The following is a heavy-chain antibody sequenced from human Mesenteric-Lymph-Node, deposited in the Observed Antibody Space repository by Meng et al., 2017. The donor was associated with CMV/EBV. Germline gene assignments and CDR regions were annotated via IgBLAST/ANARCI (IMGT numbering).Heavy chain of an antibody. J-gene: IGHJ1*01. CDR1: VSGCD. V-gene: IGHV4-34*01. Sequence: VSGCDWSWIRQRPGKGMEWIGKINHSRSTNYNPSRKSRVSITVDTYKTQFSLNLRSVTAADADMDYCAPRNCSSSSCYAGRVYFDHWGQGSLVTVSS. CDR2: INHSRST. CDR3: APRNCSSSSCYAGRVYFDH. D-gene: IGHD2-2*01.